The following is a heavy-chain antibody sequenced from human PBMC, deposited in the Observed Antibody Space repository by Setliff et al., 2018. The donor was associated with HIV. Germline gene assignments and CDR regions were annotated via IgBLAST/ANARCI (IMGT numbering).Heavy chain of an antibody. CDR3: ATSRRYCSGATCYAYYYGMDV. Sequence: SETLSLTCTVSGGSISSDGYYWSWIRQHQGKGLEWIGYIYHRGSAYYHPSLKSRVTISVDTSKNQFSLKLNSVIAADTAVYYCATSRRYCSGATCYAYYYGMDVWGQGTTVTVSS. CDR2: IYHRGSA. D-gene: IGHD2-15*01. J-gene: IGHJ6*02. CDR1: GGSISSDGYY. V-gene: IGHV4-31*03.